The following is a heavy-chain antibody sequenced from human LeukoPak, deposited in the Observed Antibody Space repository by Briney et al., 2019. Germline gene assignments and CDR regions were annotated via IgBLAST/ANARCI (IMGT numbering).Heavy chain of an antibody. CDR3: TKDPNGDYVGAFDP. Sequence: GGSLRLSCAASGFTFDDYGMSWVRQAPGKGLEWVSSITAGHYPTYNTDSVKGRFTISRDNSKNTLYLQMNSLRADDTAVYYCTKDPNGDYVGAFDPWGQGTLVTVSS. J-gene: IGHJ5*02. CDR1: GFTFDDYG. CDR2: ITAGHYPT. V-gene: IGHV3-23*01. D-gene: IGHD4-17*01.